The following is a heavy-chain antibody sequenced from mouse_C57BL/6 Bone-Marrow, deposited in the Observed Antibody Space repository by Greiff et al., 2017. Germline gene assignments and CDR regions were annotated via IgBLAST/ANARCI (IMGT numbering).Heavy chain of an antibody. CDR3: ARHEGTTYFDY. Sequence: DVKLVESGGDLVKPGGSLKLSCAASGFTFSSYGMSWVRQTPDKRLEWVATISSGGSYTYYPDSVKGRFTISRDNAKNTLYLQMSSLKSEDTAMYYCARHEGTTYFDYWGQGTTLTVSS. CDR2: ISSGGSYT. D-gene: IGHD1-1*01. J-gene: IGHJ2*01. V-gene: IGHV5-6*02. CDR1: GFTFSSYG.